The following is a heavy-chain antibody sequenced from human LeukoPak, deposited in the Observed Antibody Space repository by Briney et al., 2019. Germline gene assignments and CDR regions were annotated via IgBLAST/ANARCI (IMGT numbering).Heavy chain of an antibody. CDR2: IWYDGSNK. D-gene: IGHD6-13*01. V-gene: IGHV3-33*08. Sequence: GGSLRLSCAASGFTFSYYTMHWVRQAPGKGLEWVAVIWYDGSNKYYADSVKGRFTISRDNSKNTLYLQMNSLRAEDTAVYYCARSWVAAAGTDYWGQGTLVTVSS. CDR1: GFTFSYYT. J-gene: IGHJ4*02. CDR3: ARSWVAAAGTDY.